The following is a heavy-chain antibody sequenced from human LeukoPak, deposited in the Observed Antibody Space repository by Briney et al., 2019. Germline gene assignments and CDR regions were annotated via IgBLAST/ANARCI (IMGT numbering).Heavy chain of an antibody. V-gene: IGHV3-30*18. CDR2: ISDEGGTQ. Sequence: PGGSLRLSCAASGVTLSPYGMHWVRQAPGKGLEWVAVISDEGGTQHYADSVKGQFIISRDNPRNTLYLQMNILRTEDTAVYYCAKEGTPQVSTWYDLWGQGTQVIVSS. CDR3: AKEGTPQVSTWYDL. J-gene: IGHJ5*02. CDR1: GVTLSPYG. D-gene: IGHD3-10*01.